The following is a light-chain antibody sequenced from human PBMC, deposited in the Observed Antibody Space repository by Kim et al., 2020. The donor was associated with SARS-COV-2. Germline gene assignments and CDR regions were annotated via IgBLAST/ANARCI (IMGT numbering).Light chain of an antibody. CDR3: QQYDNLPR. CDR1: QDISNY. J-gene: IGKJ3*01. CDR2: DAS. Sequence: DIQMTQSPSSLSASVGDRVTITCQASQDISNYLNRYQQKPGKAPKLLIYDASNLETGVPSRFSGSGSGTDFTFTISSLQPEDIATYYCQQYDNLPRFGPGTKVDIK. V-gene: IGKV1-33*01.